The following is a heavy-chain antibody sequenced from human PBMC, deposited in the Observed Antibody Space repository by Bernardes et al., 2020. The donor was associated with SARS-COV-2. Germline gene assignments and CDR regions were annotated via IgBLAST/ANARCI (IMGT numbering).Heavy chain of an antibody. CDR2: IYTSGST. J-gene: IGHJ6*02. D-gene: IGHD3-10*01. CDR1: GGSISSGSYY. Sequence: SETLSLTCTVSGGSISSGSYYWSWIRQPAGKGLEWIGRIYTSGSTNYNPSLKSRVTISVDTSKNQFSLKLSSVTAADTAVYYCARGGAAGLLWFGELLPDGMDVWGQGTTVTVSS. V-gene: IGHV4-61*02. CDR3: ARGGAAGLLWFGELLPDGMDV.